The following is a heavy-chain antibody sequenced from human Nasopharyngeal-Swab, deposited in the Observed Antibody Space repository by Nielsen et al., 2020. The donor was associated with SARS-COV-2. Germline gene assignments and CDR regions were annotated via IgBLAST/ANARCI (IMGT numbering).Heavy chain of an antibody. J-gene: IGHJ3*02. V-gene: IGHV4-34*01. CDR3: ARDPSTITMVRGVIPHGAFDI. D-gene: IGHD3-10*01. CDR2: INHSGST. Sequence: SETLSLTCAVYGGSFNNYYWSWIRQPPGKGLKWIGEINHSGSTNYNPSLKSRVTISVDTSKNQFFLKLSSVTAADTAVYYCARDPSTITMVRGVIPHGAFDIWGQGTMVTVSS. CDR1: GGSFNNYY.